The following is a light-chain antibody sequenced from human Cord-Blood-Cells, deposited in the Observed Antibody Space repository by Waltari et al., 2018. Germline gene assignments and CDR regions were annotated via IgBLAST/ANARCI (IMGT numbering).Light chain of an antibody. CDR2: EGS. CDR1: SSDVGSYNL. V-gene: IGLV2-23*01. CDR3: CSYAGSSTFYV. J-gene: IGLJ1*01. Sequence: QSALTQPASVSGSPGPSITISCPGTSSDVGSYNLVTWYQQHPGKAPKIMIDEGSQLPSGASELFSRSKSGNTASLTISGLQAEDDADYYCCSYAGSSTFYVFGTGTKVTVL.